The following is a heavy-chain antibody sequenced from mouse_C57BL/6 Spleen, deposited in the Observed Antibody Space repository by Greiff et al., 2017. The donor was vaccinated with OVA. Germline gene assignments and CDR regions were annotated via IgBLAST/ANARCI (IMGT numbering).Heavy chain of an antibody. D-gene: IGHD1-1*01. Sequence: EVKLVESGGGLVKPGGSLKLSCAASGFTFSDYGMHWVRQAPEKGLEWVAYISSGSSTIYYADTVKGRFTISRDNAKNTLFLQMTSLRSEDTAMYYCARYRYYYGSSWWYFDYWGQGTTLTVSS. CDR1: GFTFSDYG. CDR3: ARYRYYYGSSWWYFDY. CDR2: ISSGSSTI. V-gene: IGHV5-17*01. J-gene: IGHJ2*01.